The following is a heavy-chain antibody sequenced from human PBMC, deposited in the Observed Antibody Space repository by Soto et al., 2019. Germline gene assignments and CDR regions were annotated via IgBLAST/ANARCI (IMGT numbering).Heavy chain of an antibody. Sequence: SETLSLTCTVSGGSISSGDYYWSWIRQPPGKGLEWIGYIYYSGSTYYNPSLKSRVTISVDTSKNQFSLKLSSVTAADTAVYYCARVRIVGATTALDYWGQGTLVTVSS. J-gene: IGHJ4*02. CDR3: ARVRIVGATTALDY. D-gene: IGHD1-26*01. V-gene: IGHV4-30-4*01. CDR2: IYYSGST. CDR1: GGSISSGDYY.